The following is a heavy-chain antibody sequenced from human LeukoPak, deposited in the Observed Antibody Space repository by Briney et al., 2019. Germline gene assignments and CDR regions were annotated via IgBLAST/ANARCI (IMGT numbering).Heavy chain of an antibody. CDR1: GFTFSSYW. D-gene: IGHD3-10*01. V-gene: IGHV3-74*01. CDR2: INSDGSST. CDR3: ASNYGSGSYPLFDP. Sequence: GGSLRLSCAASGFTFSSYWMHWVRQAPGKGLVWVSLINSDGSSTSYADSVKGRFTISRDNAKDTLYLQMNSLRAEDTAVYYCASNYGSGSYPLFDPWGQGTLVTVSS. J-gene: IGHJ5*02.